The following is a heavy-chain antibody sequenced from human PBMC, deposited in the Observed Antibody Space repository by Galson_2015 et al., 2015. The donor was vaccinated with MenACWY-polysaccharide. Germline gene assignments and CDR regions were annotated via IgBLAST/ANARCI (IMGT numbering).Heavy chain of an antibody. CDR2: FDPEDGET. V-gene: IGHV1-24*01. CDR3: TTVALKPGLLWFFYFDL. CDR1: GYTPTELS. J-gene: IGHJ2*01. D-gene: IGHD2-21*01. Sequence: SVKVSCKVSGYTPTELSMHWVRQAPGKGLEWMGGFDPEDGETIYAQKFQGRVTMTEDTSTDTAYMELSSLRSEDTAVYYCTTVALKPGLLWFFYFDLWGRGTLVTVSS.